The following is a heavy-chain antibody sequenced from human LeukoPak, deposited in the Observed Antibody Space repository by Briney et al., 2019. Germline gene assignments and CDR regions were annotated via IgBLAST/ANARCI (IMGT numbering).Heavy chain of an antibody. V-gene: IGHV1-2*02. CDR2: INPNSGGT. CDR1: GYTFTGYY. D-gene: IGHD6-19*01. Sequence: ASVKVSCKASGYTFTGYYMHWVRQAPGQGLEWMGWINPNSGGTNYAQKFQGRVTMTRDTSISTAYMELSRLRSDDTAVYYCASAPGIAVAGNIDYWGQGTLDTVSS. J-gene: IGHJ4*02. CDR3: ASAPGIAVAGNIDY.